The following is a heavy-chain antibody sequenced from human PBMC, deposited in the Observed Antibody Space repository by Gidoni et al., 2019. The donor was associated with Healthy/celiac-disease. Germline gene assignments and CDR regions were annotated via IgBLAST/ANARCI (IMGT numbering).Heavy chain of an antibody. V-gene: IGHV4-34*01. D-gene: IGHD3-10*01. CDR1: GGSFSGYY. CDR3: ARGRIHGSGSYGI. J-gene: IGHJ3*02. Sequence: VQLQQSGAGLFKPSDTLSLPSAVSGGSFSGYYWSWIRQPPGKGLEWIGEINHSGSTNYNPSLKSRVTISVDTSKNQFSLKLSSVTAADTAVYYCARGRIHGSGSYGIWGQGTMVTVSS. CDR2: INHSGST.